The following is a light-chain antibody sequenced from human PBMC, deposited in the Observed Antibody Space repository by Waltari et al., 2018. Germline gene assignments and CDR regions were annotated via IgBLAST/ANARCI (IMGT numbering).Light chain of an antibody. J-gene: IGLJ2*01. CDR3: NSRDSSGNHLV. V-gene: IGLV3-19*01. CDR2: GKN. Sequence: HQQHGRSPLRCIYGKNDRPSGFPDRFSGSSSGNTASLTITWAQAEDESDYRCNSRDSSGNHLVFGGGTKLTVL.